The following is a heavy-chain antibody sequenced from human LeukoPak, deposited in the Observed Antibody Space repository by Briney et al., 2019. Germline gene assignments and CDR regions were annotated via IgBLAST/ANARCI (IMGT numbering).Heavy chain of an antibody. J-gene: IGHJ4*02. CDR1: GGSISSSSYY. CDR3: ARAGILHYYDSSGFDY. Sequence: SETLSLTCTVSGGSISSSSYYWGWIRQPPGKGLEWIGSIYYSGSTYYNPSLKSRVTISVDTSKNQFSLKLSSVTAADTAVYYCARAGILHYYDSSGFDYWGQGTLVTVSS. CDR2: IYYSGST. V-gene: IGHV4-39*07. D-gene: IGHD3-22*01.